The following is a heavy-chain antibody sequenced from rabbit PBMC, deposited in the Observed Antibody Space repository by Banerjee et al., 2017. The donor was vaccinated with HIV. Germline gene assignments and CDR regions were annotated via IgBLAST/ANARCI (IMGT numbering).Heavy chain of an antibody. D-gene: IGHD7-1*01. V-gene: IGHV1S40*01. CDR1: GFSFSSNYF. J-gene: IGHJ4*01. CDR3: ARAAYTGYGGAIFSL. Sequence: QSLEESGGDLVKPGASLTLTCTASGFSFSSNYFMCWVRQAPGKGLELIACIYTSSGSTWYASWAKGRFTISKTSSTVDLKMTSLTAADTATYFCARAAYTGYGGAIFSLWGQGTLVTVS. CDR2: IYTSSGST.